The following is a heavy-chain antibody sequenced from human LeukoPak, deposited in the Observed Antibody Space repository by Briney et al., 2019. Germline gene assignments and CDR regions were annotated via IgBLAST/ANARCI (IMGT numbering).Heavy chain of an antibody. CDR2: ISSNGGST. J-gene: IGHJ4*02. CDR1: GFTFSSYA. CDR3: ARAAHCSSTSCYGGFGDY. D-gene: IGHD2-2*01. V-gene: IGHV3-64*01. Sequence: PGGSLRLSCAASGFTFSSYAMHWVRQAPGKGLEYVSAISSNGGSTYYANSVKGGFTISRDNSKNTLYLQMGSLRAEDMAVYYCARAAHCSSTSCYGGFGDYWGQGTLVTVSS.